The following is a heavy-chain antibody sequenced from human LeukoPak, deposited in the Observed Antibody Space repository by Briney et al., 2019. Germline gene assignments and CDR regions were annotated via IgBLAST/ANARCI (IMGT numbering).Heavy chain of an antibody. CDR1: GGTFSSHV. CDR3: AREIPGESPKGY. Sequence: ASVKVSCKASGGTFSSHVISWVRQAPGQGLEWMGRIIPILDVVNYAQKFQGRVTITADESTSTAYMELSSLRSEDTAVYYCAREIPGESPKGYWGQGTLVTVSS. CDR2: IIPILDVV. V-gene: IGHV1-69*04. J-gene: IGHJ4*02. D-gene: IGHD3-16*01.